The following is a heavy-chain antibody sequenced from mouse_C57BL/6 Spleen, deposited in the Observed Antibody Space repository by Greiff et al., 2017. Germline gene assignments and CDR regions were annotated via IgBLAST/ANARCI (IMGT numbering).Heavy chain of an antibody. Sequence: EVQRVESGEGLVKPGGSLKLSCAASGFTFSSYAMSWVRQTPETRLEWVAYISSGGDYIYYADTVKGRFTISRDNARNTLYLQMGSLKSEDTAMYYCARDESSGPYFDDWGQGTTLTVSS. D-gene: IGHD3-2*02. CDR1: GFTFSSYA. V-gene: IGHV5S21*01. CDR2: ISSGGDYI. CDR3: ARDESSGPYFDD. J-gene: IGHJ2*01.